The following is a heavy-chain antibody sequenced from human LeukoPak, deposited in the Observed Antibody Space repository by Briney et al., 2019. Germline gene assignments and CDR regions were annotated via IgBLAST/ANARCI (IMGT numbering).Heavy chain of an antibody. CDR1: GGTFISYA. CDR3: ARAYPNTAAGNYYYYYYGMDV. D-gene: IGHD6-13*01. V-gene: IGHV1-69*05. J-gene: IGHJ6*02. Sequence: GASVKVSCKASGGTFISYAISWVRQAHGQGLECMGGIIPIFGTANYAQKFQGRVTMTRNTSISTAYMELSSLRSEDTAVYYCARAYPNTAAGNYYYYYYGMDVWGQGTTVTVSS. CDR2: IIPIFGTA.